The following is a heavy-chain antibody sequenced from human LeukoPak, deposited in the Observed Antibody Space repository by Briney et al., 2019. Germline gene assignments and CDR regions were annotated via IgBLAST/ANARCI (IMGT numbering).Heavy chain of an antibody. Sequence: GGSLRLSCAASGFTVNSNYMSWVRQAPGKGLEWVSVIYAGGNKYYADSVKGRFTISRDSSDNTLHLQMNSLRVEDTAVYYCARDEGGDGQKYIDAFDIWGQGTMVTVSS. V-gene: IGHV3-53*01. CDR1: GFTVNSNY. CDR3: ARDEGGDGQKYIDAFDI. D-gene: IGHD2-21*02. CDR2: IYAGGNK. J-gene: IGHJ3*02.